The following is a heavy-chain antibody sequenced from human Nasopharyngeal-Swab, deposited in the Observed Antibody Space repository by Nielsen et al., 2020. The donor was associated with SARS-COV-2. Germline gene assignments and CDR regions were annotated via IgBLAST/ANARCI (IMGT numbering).Heavy chain of an antibody. CDR2: ISYDGSNK. J-gene: IGHJ4*02. CDR1: GFTFSSYG. CDR3: ANAQYSSGLNLG. V-gene: IGHV3-30*18. Sequence: GGSLRLSCAASGFTFSSYGMHWVRQAPGKGLEWVAVISYDGSNKYYADSVKGRFTISRDNSKNTLYLQMNSLRAEDTAVYYCANAQYSSGLNLGGGQGTLVTVS. D-gene: IGHD6-19*01.